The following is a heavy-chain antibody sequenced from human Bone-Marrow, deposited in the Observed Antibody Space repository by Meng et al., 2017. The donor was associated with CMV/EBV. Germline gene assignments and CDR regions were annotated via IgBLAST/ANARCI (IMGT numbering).Heavy chain of an antibody. D-gene: IGHD3-22*01. J-gene: IGHJ5*02. V-gene: IGHV3-30*04. Sequence: GESLKISCAASGFTFSSYAMHWVRQAPGKGLEWVAVISYDGSNKYYADSVKGRFTISRDNSKNTLYLQMNSLRAEDTAVYYCARDGPSVGYLRPASNWFDPWGQGTLVTVSS. CDR1: GFTFSSYA. CDR2: ISYDGSNK. CDR3: ARDGPSVGYLRPASNWFDP.